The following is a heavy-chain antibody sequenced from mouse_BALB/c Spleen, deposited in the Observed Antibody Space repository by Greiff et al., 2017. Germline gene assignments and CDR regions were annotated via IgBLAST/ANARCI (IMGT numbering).Heavy chain of an antibody. CDR2: ISNGGGST. J-gene: IGHJ2*01. CDR3: ARRGDYGSSYYYFDY. Sequence: EVKLVESGGGLVQPGGSLKLSCAASGFTFSSYTMSWVRQTPEKRLEWVAYISNGGGSTYYPDTVKGRFTISRDNAKNTLYLQMSSLKSEDTAMYYCARRGDYGSSYYYFDYWGQGTTLTVSS. D-gene: IGHD1-1*01. CDR1: GFTFSSYT. V-gene: IGHV5-12-2*01.